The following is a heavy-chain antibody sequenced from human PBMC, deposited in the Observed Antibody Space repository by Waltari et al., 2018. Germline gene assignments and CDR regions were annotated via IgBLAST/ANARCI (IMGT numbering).Heavy chain of an antibody. V-gene: IGHV3-53*01. CDR3: ARTNLIAVAAFDY. Sequence: EVQLVESGGGLIQPGGSLRLSCAASGFTVSSNYMTWVRQAPGKGLEWVSVIYSGGSTYYADSVKGRFTISRDNSKNTLYLQMNSLRAEDTAVYYCARTNLIAVAAFDYWGQGTLVTVSS. D-gene: IGHD6-19*01. J-gene: IGHJ4*02. CDR1: GFTVSSNY. CDR2: IYSGGST.